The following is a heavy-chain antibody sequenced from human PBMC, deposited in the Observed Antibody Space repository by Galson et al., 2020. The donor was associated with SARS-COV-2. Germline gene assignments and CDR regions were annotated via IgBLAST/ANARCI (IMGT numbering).Heavy chain of an antibody. Sequence: ETSETLSLTCTVSGGSVSSRSGHYWAWIRQPPGKGLEWIGSISLNGYTSYNPSLKSRLTISIDTSKSQFSLRVTSVTAADTAVYYCASRHVDIVSGYHPWGQGTLVNVSS. CDR3: ASRHVDIVSGYHP. J-gene: IGHJ5*02. CDR2: ISLNGYT. CDR1: GGSVSSRSGHY. D-gene: IGHD3-9*01. V-gene: IGHV4-39*01.